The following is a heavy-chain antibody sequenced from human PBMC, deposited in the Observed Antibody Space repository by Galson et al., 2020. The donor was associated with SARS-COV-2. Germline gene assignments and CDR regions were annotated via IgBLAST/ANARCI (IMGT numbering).Heavy chain of an antibody. CDR2: LSSNGGTP. CDR3: LAYRSSRQSY. J-gene: IGHJ4*02. V-gene: IGHV3-64D*09. Sequence: GGSLRLSCSASGFIFSDYAMHWVRQAPGQGLEYVSALSSNGGTPFYAESVNGRFTMSRDNSKNMFYLQMTGLRVEDTALYYCLAYRSSRQSYWGQGTIVTVSS. CDR1: GFIFSDYA. D-gene: IGHD6-6*01.